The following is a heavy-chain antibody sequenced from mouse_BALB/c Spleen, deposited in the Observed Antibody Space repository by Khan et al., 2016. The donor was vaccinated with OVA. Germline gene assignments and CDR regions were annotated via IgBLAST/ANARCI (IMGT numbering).Heavy chain of an antibody. J-gene: IGHJ2*01. Sequence: QVQLKQSGAELVRPGASVKLSCKTSGYTFTSYWIHWVKQRSGKGLEWIGRIYPGTDNTYYNEKFKDKATLTADKSSSTAFMQLTILKSEDSAVYCCTREEALYYFDYGGQGTTLTVSS. CDR1: GYTFTSYW. CDR3: TREEALYYFDY. CDR2: IYPGTDNT. D-gene: IGHD3-2*02. V-gene: IGHV1-76*01.